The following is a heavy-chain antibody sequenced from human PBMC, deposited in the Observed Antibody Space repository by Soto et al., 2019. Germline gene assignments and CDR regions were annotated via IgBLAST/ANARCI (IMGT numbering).Heavy chain of an antibody. CDR1: GGSISSSSYY. D-gene: IGHD6-19*01. CDR3: ARPFSSGWSWGWFDP. Sequence: QLQLQESGPGLVKPSETLSLTCTVSGGSISSSSYYWGWIRQPPGKGLEWIGSIYYSGSTYYNPSLKSRVTISVDTSKNQFSLKLSSVTAADTAVYYCARPFSSGWSWGWFDPWGQGTLVTVSS. CDR2: IYYSGST. J-gene: IGHJ5*02. V-gene: IGHV4-39*01.